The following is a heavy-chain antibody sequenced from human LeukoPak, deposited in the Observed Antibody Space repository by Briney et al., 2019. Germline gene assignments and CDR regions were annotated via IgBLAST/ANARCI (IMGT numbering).Heavy chain of an antibody. CDR1: GGSISSYY. CDR2: IYYSGST. Sequence: PSETLSLTCTVSGGSISSYYWSWIRQPPGKGLEWIGYIYYSGSTNYNPSLKSRVTISVDTSKNQFSLKLSSVIAADTAVYYCAGTYYDILTGYYLDYWGQGTLVTVSS. CDR3: AGTYYDILTGYYLDY. V-gene: IGHV4-59*01. J-gene: IGHJ4*02. D-gene: IGHD3-9*01.